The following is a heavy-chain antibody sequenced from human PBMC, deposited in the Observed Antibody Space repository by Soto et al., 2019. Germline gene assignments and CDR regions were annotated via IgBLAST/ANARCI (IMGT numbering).Heavy chain of an antibody. CDR2: IIPIFGTA. V-gene: IGHV1-69*13. Sequence: GASVKVSCKASGGTFSSYAISWVRQAPGQGLEWMGGIIPIFGTANYAQKFQGRVTITADESTSTAYMELSSLRSEDTAVYYCARDTGEPEIVDDYWGQGTLVTVSS. CDR3: ARDTGEPEIVDDY. CDR1: GGTFSSYA. J-gene: IGHJ4*02. D-gene: IGHD1-26*01.